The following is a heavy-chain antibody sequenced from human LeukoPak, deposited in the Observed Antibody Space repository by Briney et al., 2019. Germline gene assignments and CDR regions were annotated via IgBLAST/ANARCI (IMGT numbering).Heavy chain of an antibody. J-gene: IGHJ6*02. D-gene: IGHD6-19*01. V-gene: IGHV1-2*02. CDR2: INPNSGGT. Sequence: ASVKVSCKASGYTFTGYYMHWVRQAPGQGLEWMGWINPNSGGTNYAQKFQGRVTMTRDTSISTAYMELSRLRSDDTAVYYCARAVAGTLYYYGMDVWGQGTTVTVSS. CDR1: GYTFTGYY. CDR3: ARAVAGTLYYYGMDV.